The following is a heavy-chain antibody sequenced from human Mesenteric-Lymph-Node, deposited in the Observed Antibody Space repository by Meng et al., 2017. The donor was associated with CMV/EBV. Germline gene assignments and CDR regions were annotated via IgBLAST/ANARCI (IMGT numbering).Heavy chain of an antibody. D-gene: IGHD2-21*02. CDR2: IIPILGIA. J-gene: IGHJ6*02. Sequence: KASGGTFSSYAISWVRQAPGQGLEWMGRIIPILGIANYAQKFQGRVTITADKSTSTAYMELSSLRSEDTAVYYCARGVTGDSSGMDVWGQGTMVTVSS. V-gene: IGHV1-69*04. CDR1: GGTFSSYA. CDR3: ARGVTGDSSGMDV.